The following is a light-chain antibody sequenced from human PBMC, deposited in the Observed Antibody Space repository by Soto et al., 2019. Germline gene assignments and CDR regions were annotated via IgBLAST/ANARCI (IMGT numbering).Light chain of an antibody. J-gene: IGKJ1*01. V-gene: IGKV3-15*01. Sequence: EIVMTQSPATLSVPPGERATLSCRASQSVSSNLAWYQQKPGQAPRLLIYRASTRATGIPARFSGSASGTEFTLAISSLQSEDFAVYYCQQYNNWPRTFGQGTKVEIK. CDR2: RAS. CDR3: QQYNNWPRT. CDR1: QSVSSN.